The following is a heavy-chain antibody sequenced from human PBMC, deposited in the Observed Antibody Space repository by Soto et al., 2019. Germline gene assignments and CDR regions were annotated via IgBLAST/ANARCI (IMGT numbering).Heavy chain of an antibody. CDR2: INPSGGST. CDR1: GYTFTSYY. D-gene: IGHD5-18*01. Sequence: ASVKVSCKASGYTFTSYYMHWVRQAPGQGLEWMGIINPSGGSTSYAQKFQGRVTMTRDTSTSTVYMALSSLRPEDTAVYYCARDKKGYSYGYYYYYGMDVWGQGTTVTVSS. J-gene: IGHJ6*02. V-gene: IGHV1-46*01. CDR3: ARDKKGYSYGYYYYYGMDV.